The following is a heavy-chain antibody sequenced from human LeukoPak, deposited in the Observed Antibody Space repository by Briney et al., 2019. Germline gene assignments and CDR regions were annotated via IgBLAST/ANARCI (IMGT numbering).Heavy chain of an antibody. CDR2: ISSSSANM. J-gene: IGHJ6*03. V-gene: IGHV3-21*01. CDR1: GFTFSSYS. Sequence: GGSLRLSCAASGFTFSSYSMTWVRQAPGKGLEWVSSISSSSANMYYADSVKGRFTISRDSAKNLVYLQMNSLRADDTALYYCATDRGTAIQRGHFYYYMDLWGQGTTVTVSS. CDR3: ATDRGTAIQRGHFYYYMDL. D-gene: IGHD5-18*01.